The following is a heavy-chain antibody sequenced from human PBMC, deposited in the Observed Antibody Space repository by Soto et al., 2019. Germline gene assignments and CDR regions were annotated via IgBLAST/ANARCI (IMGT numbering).Heavy chain of an antibody. CDR2: IYYTGTT. D-gene: IGHD6-19*01. CDR3: ARHTGYISGKRWFDP. Sequence: PSETRSLTWTFSGSSINRYYWSLIRQPPGKGLEWIGYIYYTGTTSYNPSLMSRVTMSVDTSTNQFSLKLSSVSAADTAVYYCARHTGYISGKRWFDPWGQGTLVTVSS. V-gene: IGHV4-59*04. CDR1: GSSINRYY. J-gene: IGHJ5*02.